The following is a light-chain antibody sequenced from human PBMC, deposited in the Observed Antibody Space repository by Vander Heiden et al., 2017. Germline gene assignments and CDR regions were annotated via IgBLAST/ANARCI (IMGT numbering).Light chain of an antibody. J-gene: IGLJ2*01. V-gene: IGLV2-14*01. CDR3: SSYTSSSTRMV. CDR1: SSEVGGYNY. Sequence: SALTQPASVSGSPRQSITISCTGASSEVGGYNYVSWYQQHTGKAPKLMIYEVSNRPSGVSNRFSDSKSGNTASLTISGLQAEDEADYYCSSYTSSSTRMVFGGGTKLTVL. CDR2: EVS.